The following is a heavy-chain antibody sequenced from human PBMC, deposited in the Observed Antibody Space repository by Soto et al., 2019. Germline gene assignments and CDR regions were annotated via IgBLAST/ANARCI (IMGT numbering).Heavy chain of an antibody. V-gene: IGHV4-39*01. D-gene: IGHD6-19*01. CDR2: IQYGGTT. CDR3: ARLGSSGWYQGSYFDY. Sequence: QLQLQESSPGLVKASETLSLTCTVSGGSITRNNHFWGWIRQSPGMGLEWIGSIQYGGTTNYNPSLKSRVIMSAETSKNQFSLMMNSVTAADTAVYYCARLGSSGWYQGSYFDYWGQGTLVTVSS. CDR1: GGSITRNNHF. J-gene: IGHJ4*02.